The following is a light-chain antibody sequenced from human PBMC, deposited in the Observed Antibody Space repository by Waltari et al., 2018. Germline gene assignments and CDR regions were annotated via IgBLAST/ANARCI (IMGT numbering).Light chain of an antibody. V-gene: IGLV2-23*02. CDR3: CAYEGSDSWV. Sequence: QSALTQPASVSGSPGQSITISCTGSSSDVGSYNLVSWYQQHPGKAPKLMIYEVTKRPSGFSDRFSGSNSGTTASLTISGLQAEDEADYYCCAYEGSDSWVFGGGTKLTVL. CDR1: SSDVGSYNL. J-gene: IGLJ3*02. CDR2: EVT.